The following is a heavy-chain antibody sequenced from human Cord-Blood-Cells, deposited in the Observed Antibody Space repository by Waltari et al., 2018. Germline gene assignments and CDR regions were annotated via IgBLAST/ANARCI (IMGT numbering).Heavy chain of an antibody. CDR3: ARDMGSSGWYY. CDR2: INPSGGST. J-gene: IGHJ4*02. Sequence: QVQLVQSGAEVKKPGASVKVSCKASGYPFTSYYLHWVRQAPGQGLEWMGIINPSGGSTSYAQKFQGRVTMTRDTSTSTVYMELSSLRSEDTAVYYCARDMGSSGWYYWGQGTLVTVSS. D-gene: IGHD6-19*01. CDR1: GYPFTSYY. V-gene: IGHV1-46*01.